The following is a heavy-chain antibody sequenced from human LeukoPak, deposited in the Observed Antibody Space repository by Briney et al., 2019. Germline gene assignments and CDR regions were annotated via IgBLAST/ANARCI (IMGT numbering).Heavy chain of an antibody. J-gene: IGHJ4*02. CDR2: ISSSSSYI. V-gene: IGHV3-21*01. D-gene: IGHD6-19*01. Sequence: GGSLRLSCAASGFTFSSYTMNWVRQAPGKGLEWVSSISSSSSYIYYADSVKGRFTISRDNAKNSLYLQLNSLRAEDTAVYYCARDLGIAVASSKPLDYWGQGTLVTVCS. CDR3: ARDLGIAVASSKPLDY. CDR1: GFTFSSYT.